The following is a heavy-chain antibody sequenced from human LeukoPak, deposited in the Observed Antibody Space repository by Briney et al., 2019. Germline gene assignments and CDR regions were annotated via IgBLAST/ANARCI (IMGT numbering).Heavy chain of an antibody. CDR3: ARVRWSSSWYRIGAFDI. CDR2: INWNGGST. D-gene: IGHD6-13*01. Sequence: GGSLRLSCAASGFTFDDYGMSWVRQAPGKGLEWVSGINWNGGSTGYADSVKGRFTISRDNAKNSLYLQMNSLRAEDTALYHCARVRWSSSWYRIGAFDIWGQGTMVTVSS. V-gene: IGHV3-20*01. J-gene: IGHJ3*02. CDR1: GFTFDDYG.